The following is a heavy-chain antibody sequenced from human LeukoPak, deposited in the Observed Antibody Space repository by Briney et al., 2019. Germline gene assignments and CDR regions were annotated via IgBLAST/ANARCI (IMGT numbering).Heavy chain of an antibody. Sequence: SETLSLTCAVYGGSFSGYYWNWIRQPPGKGLEWIGEINHSGSTNYNPSLKSRVTISVDTSKNQFSLKLSSVTAADTAVYYCARGTVRSNYGMDVWGQGTTVTVSS. J-gene: IGHJ6*02. D-gene: IGHD4-17*01. CDR1: GGSFSGYY. CDR2: INHSGST. V-gene: IGHV4-34*01. CDR3: ARGTVRSNYGMDV.